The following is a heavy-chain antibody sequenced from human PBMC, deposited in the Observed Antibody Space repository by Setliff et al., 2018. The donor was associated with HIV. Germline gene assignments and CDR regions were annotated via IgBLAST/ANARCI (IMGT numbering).Heavy chain of an antibody. CDR1: GFTFSLYS. J-gene: IGHJ4*02. CDR3: AAVFTGEPGRSLDY. D-gene: IGHD1-26*01. V-gene: IGHV3-21*01. Sequence: GGSLRLSCAASGFTFSLYSMTWVRQAPGKGLEWVSSICSTGTTYTYHADSLKGRFTISRDNSKNSQYLLMSDLRAEDTAVYYCAAVFTGEPGRSLDYWGQGTPVTVSS. CDR2: ICSTGTTYT.